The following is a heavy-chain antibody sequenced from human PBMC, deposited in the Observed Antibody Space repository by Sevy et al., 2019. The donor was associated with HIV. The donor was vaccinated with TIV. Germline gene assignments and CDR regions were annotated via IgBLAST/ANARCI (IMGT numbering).Heavy chain of an antibody. Sequence: GGSLRLSCKPSGFTFITYAMNWVRQAPGKGLEWVSTIYGSGGATYYADSVKGRFTISRVNSKNTLYLQMNSLRTEDSAVYYCAGGCYDSSGSFDAFDIWGQGTMVTVSS. D-gene: IGHD3-22*01. V-gene: IGHV3-23*01. CDR3: AGGCYDSSGSFDAFDI. J-gene: IGHJ3*02. CDR2: IYGSGGAT. CDR1: GFTFITYA.